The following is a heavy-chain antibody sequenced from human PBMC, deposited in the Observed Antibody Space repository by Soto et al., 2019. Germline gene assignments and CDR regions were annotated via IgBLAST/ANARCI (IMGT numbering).Heavy chain of an antibody. CDR1: GFTFSNAW. CDR3: RADHAPCPWNYSYMDA. V-gene: IGHV3-15*01. Sequence: EVQLVESGGGLVKPGGSLRLSCAASGFTFSNAWMSWVRQVPGKGLEWVGRIKSKSDGGTTDYAAPVKGRFTISRDDSKTTLYLQMNSLKTEDPAVYYCRADHAPCPWNYSYMDAWGKGTTVTVSS. J-gene: IGHJ6*03. CDR2: IKSKSDGGTT.